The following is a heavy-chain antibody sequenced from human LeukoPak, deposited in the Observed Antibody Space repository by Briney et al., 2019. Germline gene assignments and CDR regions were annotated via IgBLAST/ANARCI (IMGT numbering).Heavy chain of an antibody. J-gene: IGHJ4*02. CDR2: IWYDGTNK. Sequence: GGSLRLSCAASGFTFSDYGVHWVRQAPGKGLEWVAIIWYDGTNKYYADSVKGRFTISRDNSKNTLYLQMNGLRAEDTAVYYCARVSTTANYFDYWGQGTLVTVSS. D-gene: IGHD4-11*01. CDR3: ARVSTTANYFDY. CDR1: GFTFSDYG. V-gene: IGHV3-33*01.